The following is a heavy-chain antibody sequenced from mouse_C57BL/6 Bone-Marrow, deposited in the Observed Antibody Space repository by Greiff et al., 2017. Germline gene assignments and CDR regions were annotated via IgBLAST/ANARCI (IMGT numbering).Heavy chain of an antibody. CDR1: GFTFSSYG. CDR2: ISSGGSYT. Sequence: VQLKESGGDLVKPGGSLKLSCAASGFTFSSYGMSWVRQTPDKRLEWVATISSGGSYTYYPDSVKGRFTISRDNAKNTLYLQMSSLKSEDTAMYYCARQRTGYYFDYWGQGTTLTVSS. V-gene: IGHV5-6*01. CDR3: ARQRTGYYFDY. D-gene: IGHD4-1*01. J-gene: IGHJ2*01.